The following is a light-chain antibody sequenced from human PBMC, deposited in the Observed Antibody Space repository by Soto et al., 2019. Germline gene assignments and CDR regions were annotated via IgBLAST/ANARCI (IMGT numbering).Light chain of an antibody. CDR3: QQYNNWPRT. CDR1: QSVSSN. V-gene: IGKV3-15*01. J-gene: IGKJ1*01. Sequence: EIVMTQSPATLSVSPGERATLSYRASQSVSSNLAWYQQKPGQPPRLLIYGASTRATGIPARFSGSGSGTEFTLTISSLQSEDFAVYYCQQYNNWPRTFGEGTKVEIK. CDR2: GAS.